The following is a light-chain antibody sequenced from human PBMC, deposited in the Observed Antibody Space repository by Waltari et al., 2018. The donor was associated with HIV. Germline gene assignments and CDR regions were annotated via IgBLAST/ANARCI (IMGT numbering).Light chain of an antibody. Sequence: QSVLTQPPSASGTPGQRVTISCSGSSSTIGSNYVYWYQQLPGTAPKLLIYRTNQRPSGVPDRVGGSKSGTSASLAITGLGSEDEADYYCAAWDDGLSGPVFGGGTKLTVL. CDR1: SSTIGSNY. V-gene: IGLV1-47*01. J-gene: IGLJ3*02. CDR3: AAWDDGLSGPV. CDR2: RTN.